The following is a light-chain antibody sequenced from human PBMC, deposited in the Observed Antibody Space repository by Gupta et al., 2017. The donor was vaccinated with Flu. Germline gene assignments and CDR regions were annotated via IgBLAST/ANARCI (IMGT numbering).Light chain of an antibody. CDR2: GAS. CDR3: QQYSDWPPLT. Sequence: ATMSVSPGEGATLACRASQSIRTNLAWYQQKPGQSPRLLIYGASARATGIPARFNGSGSGTEFTLSISSLQSEDFAVYYCQQYSDWPPLTFGGWTKVEI. V-gene: IGKV3-15*01. CDR1: QSIRTN. J-gene: IGKJ4*01.